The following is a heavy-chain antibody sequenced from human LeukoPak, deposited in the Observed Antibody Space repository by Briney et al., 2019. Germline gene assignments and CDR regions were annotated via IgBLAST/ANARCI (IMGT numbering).Heavy chain of an antibody. CDR1: GFTFSSYG. CDR2: IRYDGSNK. Sequence: GGSLRLSCAASGFTFSSYGMHWVRQAPGKGLEWVAFIRYDGSNKYYADSVKGRFTISRDNSKNTLYLQMNSLRAEDTAVYYCASGEYYYDSSGSDYWGQGTLVTVSS. J-gene: IGHJ4*02. V-gene: IGHV3-30*02. D-gene: IGHD3-22*01. CDR3: ASGEYYYDSSGSDY.